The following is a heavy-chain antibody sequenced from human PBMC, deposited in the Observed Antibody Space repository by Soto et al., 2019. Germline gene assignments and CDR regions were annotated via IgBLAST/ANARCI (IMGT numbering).Heavy chain of an antibody. Sequence: ASVKVPCKASGYTFTASGISWVRQANGQGLEWMGWTSIYNGHTEYSPKFLGRVVMTTDTSADTAYLELKSLRPDDAALYYCVRWDDYGASDQYHFDQWVQGTLVTVSS. CDR1: GYTFTASG. CDR2: TSIYNGHT. J-gene: IGHJ4*02. V-gene: IGHV1-18*01. D-gene: IGHD4-17*01. CDR3: VRWDDYGASDQYHFDQ.